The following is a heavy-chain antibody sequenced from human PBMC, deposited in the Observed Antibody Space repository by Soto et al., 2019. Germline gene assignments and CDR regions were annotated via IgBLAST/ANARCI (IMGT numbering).Heavy chain of an antibody. CDR2: ISSSSSYI. CDR3: ARDREAGGQLVRGGNYAFDI. J-gene: IGHJ3*02. CDR1: GFTFSSYS. D-gene: IGHD6-6*01. Sequence: GGSLRLSCAASGFTFSSYSMNWVRQAPGKGLEWVSSISSSSSYIYYADSVKGRFTISRDNAKNSLYLQMNSLRAEDTAVYYCARDREAGGQLVRGGNYAFDIWGQGTMVTVSS. V-gene: IGHV3-21*01.